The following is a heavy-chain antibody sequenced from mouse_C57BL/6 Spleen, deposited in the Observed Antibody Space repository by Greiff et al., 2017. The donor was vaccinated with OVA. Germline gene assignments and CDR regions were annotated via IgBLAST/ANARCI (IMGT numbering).Heavy chain of an antibody. Sequence: QVQLQQPGAELVKPGASVKLSCKASGYTFTSYWMHWVKQRPGRGLEWIGRIDPNSGGTKYNEKFKSKATLTVDKPSSTAYMQLSSLTSVDSAVYYCARAEILIYYDYFQFAYWGQGTLVTVSA. CDR3: ARAEILIYYDYFQFAY. CDR2: IDPNSGGT. V-gene: IGHV1-72*01. CDR1: GYTFTSYW. D-gene: IGHD2-4*01. J-gene: IGHJ3*01.